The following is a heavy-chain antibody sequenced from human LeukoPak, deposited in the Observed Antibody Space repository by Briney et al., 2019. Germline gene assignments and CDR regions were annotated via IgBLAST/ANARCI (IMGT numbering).Heavy chain of an antibody. CDR3: ARGVGAVYWYFDL. D-gene: IGHD1-26*01. Sequence: PSETLSLTCTVSGGSVSSGNYYWSWIRQPPGKGLEWIGYIYYSGSTNYNPSLKSRVTISVDTSKNQFSLKLTPVTAADTAVYYCARGVGAVYWYFDLWGRGTLVTVSS. CDR2: IYYSGST. V-gene: IGHV4-61*01. J-gene: IGHJ2*01. CDR1: GGSVSSGNYY.